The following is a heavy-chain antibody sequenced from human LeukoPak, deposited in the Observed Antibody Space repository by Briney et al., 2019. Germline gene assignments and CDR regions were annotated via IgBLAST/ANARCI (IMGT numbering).Heavy chain of an antibody. CDR2: ICYSGST. CDR3: VRPIRGYSFDYYDY. CDR1: GGSITSSY. V-gene: IGHV4-59*01. D-gene: IGHD5-18*01. J-gene: IGHJ4*02. Sequence: SETLSLTCTVSGGSITSSYWSWIRQPPGKGLEWIGCICYSGSTNYNPSLKSRVTMSVDTSKNQFSLKLTSVTAADTAVYYCVRPIRGYSFDYYDYWGQGTLVTVSS.